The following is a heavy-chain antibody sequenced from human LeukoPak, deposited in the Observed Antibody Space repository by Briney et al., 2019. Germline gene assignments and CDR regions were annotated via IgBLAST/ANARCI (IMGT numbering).Heavy chain of an antibody. Sequence: SGPALVKPPQTLTLTCTFSGFSLSTRGMRVSWIRQPPGKALEWLARIDWDDDKFYSTSLKTRLTISKDTSKNQVVLTMTNMDPVDTATYYCARSRGYSGYDYAKFYFDYWGQGTLVTVSS. CDR2: IDWDDDK. CDR3: ARSRGYSGYDYAKFYFDY. V-gene: IGHV2-70*04. D-gene: IGHD5-12*01. CDR1: GFSLSTRGMR. J-gene: IGHJ4*02.